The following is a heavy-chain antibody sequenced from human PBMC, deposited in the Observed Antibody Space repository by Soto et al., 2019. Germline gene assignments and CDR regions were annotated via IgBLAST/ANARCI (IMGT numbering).Heavy chain of an antibody. CDR2: IIPMFGTA. D-gene: IGHD5-18*01. V-gene: IGHV1-69*13. J-gene: IGHJ4*02. Sequence: SVKVSCKAPGGTFSTYAISWVRQSPGKGLEWMGGIIPMFGTANYAQRFQDRVTITADESTNTVYMELSSLRSEDTAVYFCASGIQLWLRRINNGYSGWGQGTLVTVSS. CDR1: GGTFSTYA. CDR3: ASGIQLWLRRINNGYSG.